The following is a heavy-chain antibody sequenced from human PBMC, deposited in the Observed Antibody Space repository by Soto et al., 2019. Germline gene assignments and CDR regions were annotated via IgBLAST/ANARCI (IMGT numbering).Heavy chain of an antibody. CDR3: AKDRGSSGWFFDY. CDR1: GFTFTNYA. Sequence: EVQFLESGGGLVQPGGSLRLSCAASGFTFTNYARSWVRQAPGKGLEWVSSIGGRGGSTYYADSVKGRFTISRDISENTLYLQMNSLRAEDTAVYYCAKDRGSSGWFFDYWGQGTLVTVSS. J-gene: IGHJ4*02. V-gene: IGHV3-23*01. D-gene: IGHD6-19*01. CDR2: IGGRGGST.